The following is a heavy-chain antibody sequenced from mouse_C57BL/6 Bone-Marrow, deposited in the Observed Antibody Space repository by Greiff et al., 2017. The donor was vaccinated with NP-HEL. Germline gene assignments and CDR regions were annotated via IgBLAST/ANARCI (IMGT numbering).Heavy chain of an antibody. V-gene: IGHV5-4*01. J-gene: IGHJ4*01. D-gene: IGHD1-1*01. Sequence: EVQLKESGGGLVKPGGSLKLSCAASGFTFSSYAMSWVRQTPEKRLEWVATISDGGSYTYYPDNVKGRFTISRDNAKNNLYLQMSHLKSEDTAMYYCARGYGSYAMDYWGQGTSVTVSS. CDR3: ARGYGSYAMDY. CDR1: GFTFSSYA. CDR2: ISDGGSYT.